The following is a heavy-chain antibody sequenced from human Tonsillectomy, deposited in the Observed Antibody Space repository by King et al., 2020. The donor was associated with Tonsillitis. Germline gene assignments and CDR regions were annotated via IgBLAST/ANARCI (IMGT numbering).Heavy chain of an antibody. CDR3: AKLEGATSPFFQPFDY. V-gene: IGHV3-23*04. CDR1: GFTFTTYA. Sequence: VQLVESGGYLVQPGGSLRLSCAASGFTFTTYAMSWVRQAPGKGLEWVSVISGSGGSPYYADPVKGRFTISRDNSKNTLYLQMNSLRAEDTAVYYCAKLEGATSPFFQPFDYWGQGTLVTV. J-gene: IGHJ4*02. CDR2: ISGSGGSP. D-gene: IGHD1-26*01.